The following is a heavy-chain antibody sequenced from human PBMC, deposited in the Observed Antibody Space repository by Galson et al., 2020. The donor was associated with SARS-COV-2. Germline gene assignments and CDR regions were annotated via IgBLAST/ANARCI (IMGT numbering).Heavy chain of an antibody. J-gene: IGHJ4*02. CDR3: AKVGASGYY. CDR1: GFSFATYA. D-gene: IGHD6-19*01. CDR2: ISPNGGTT. V-gene: IGHV3-23*01. Sequence: TGESLKISCAASGFSFATYAMTWVRQAPGKGLDWVSSISPNGGTTHYADSVKGRFTISRDNSKNTVYLQMNGLRANDTAVYYCAKVGASGYYWGQGTLVTVSS.